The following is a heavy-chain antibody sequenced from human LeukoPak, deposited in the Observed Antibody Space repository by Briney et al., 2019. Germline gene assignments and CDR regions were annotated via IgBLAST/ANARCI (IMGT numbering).Heavy chain of an antibody. V-gene: IGHV3-64D*09. D-gene: IGHD2-21*02. CDR2: ISSNGGST. CDR3: VKGPHIVVVTAIYDY. Sequence: GGSLRLSCSASGFTFSSYAMHWVRQAPGKGLEYVSAISSNGGSTYYADSVKGRLTISRDNSKNTLYLQMSSLRAEDTAVYYCVKGPHIVVVTAIYDYWGQGTLVTVSS. J-gene: IGHJ4*02. CDR1: GFTFSSYA.